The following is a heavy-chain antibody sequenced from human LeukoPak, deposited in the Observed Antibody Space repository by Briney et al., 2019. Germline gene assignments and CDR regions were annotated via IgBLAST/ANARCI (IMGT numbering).Heavy chain of an antibody. CDR3: ARRVIRYFQH. J-gene: IGHJ1*01. CDR1: GGSFSGYY. Sequence: SETLSLTCAVYGGSFSGYYWSWIRQPPGKGLEWIGEINHGGSTNYNPSLKSRVTISVDTSKNQFSLKLSSVTAADTAVYYCARRVIRYFQHWGQGTLVTVSS. V-gene: IGHV4-34*01. CDR2: INHGGST. D-gene: IGHD2/OR15-2a*01.